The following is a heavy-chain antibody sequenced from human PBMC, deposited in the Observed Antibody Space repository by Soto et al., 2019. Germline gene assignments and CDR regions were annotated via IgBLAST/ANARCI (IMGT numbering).Heavy chain of an antibody. V-gene: IGHV4-34*01. CDR2: INHSGST. CDR1: GGSFSVYY. Sequence: PSETLSLTCAFYGGSFSVYYWGWIRQPPGKGLEWIGEINHSGSTNYNPSLKSRVTISVDTSKNQFSLKLSSVTAADTAVYYCARIVHTSYYYDSTGSPEFDYWGQGTLVTVSS. J-gene: IGHJ4*02. D-gene: IGHD3-22*01. CDR3: ARIVHTSYYYDSTGSPEFDY.